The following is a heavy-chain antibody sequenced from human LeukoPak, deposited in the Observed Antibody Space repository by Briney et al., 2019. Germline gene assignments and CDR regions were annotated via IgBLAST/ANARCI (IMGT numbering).Heavy chain of an antibody. J-gene: IGHJ4*02. CDR2: INPNSGGT. D-gene: IGHD3-22*01. CDR1: AYTFTGYY. Sequence: VASVKVSCKASAYTFTGYYMHWVRQAPGQGLEWMGWINPNSGGTNYAQKFQGRVTMTRDTSISTAYMELSRLRSDDTAVYYCARARNYYDSSGYDDFDYWGQGTLVTVSS. CDR3: ARARNYYDSSGYDDFDY. V-gene: IGHV1-2*02.